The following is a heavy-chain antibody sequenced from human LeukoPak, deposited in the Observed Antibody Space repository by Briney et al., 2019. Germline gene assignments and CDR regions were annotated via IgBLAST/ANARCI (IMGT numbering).Heavy chain of an antibody. V-gene: IGHV3-48*03. D-gene: IGHD3-10*01. J-gene: IGHJ6*03. CDR2: VSSSGSTI. CDR3: ARDYYGSGSYYGVKNYYYMDV. CDR1: GFTFSSYE. Sequence: QPGGSLRLSCAASGFTFSSYEMNWVRQAPGKGLEWVSYVSSSGSTIYYADSVKGRFTISRDNAKNSLYLQMNSLRAEDTAVYYCARDYYGSGSYYGVKNYYYMDVWGKGTTVTVSS.